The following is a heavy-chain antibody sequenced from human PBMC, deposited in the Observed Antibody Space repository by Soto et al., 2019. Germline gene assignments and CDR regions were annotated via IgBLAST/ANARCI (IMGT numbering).Heavy chain of an antibody. CDR2: ISSSSSTI. CDR3: AREDSSSWLNWFDP. J-gene: IGHJ5*02. D-gene: IGHD6-13*01. Sequence: GGSLRLSCAASGFTFSSYSMNWVRQAPGKGLEWVSYISSSSSTIYYADSVKGRFTISRDNAKNSLYLQMNSLRAEDTAVYYCAREDSSSWLNWFDPWAQGTLVTVSS. V-gene: IGHV3-48*01. CDR1: GFTFSSYS.